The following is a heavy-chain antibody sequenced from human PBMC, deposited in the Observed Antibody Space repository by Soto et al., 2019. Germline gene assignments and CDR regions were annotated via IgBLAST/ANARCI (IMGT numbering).Heavy chain of an antibody. Sequence: QVQLVQSGAEVKKPGASVKVSCKASGYTFTSYDINWVRQATGQGLEWMGWMNPNSGNTGYAQKFQGRVTMTRNTPLXXAXVELSSLRSEDTAVYYCARRGYSSSWYYYYYYGMDVWGQGTTVTVSS. CDR2: MNPNSGNT. D-gene: IGHD6-13*01. CDR1: GYTFTSYD. J-gene: IGHJ6*02. V-gene: IGHV1-8*01. CDR3: ARRGYSSSWYYYYYYGMDV.